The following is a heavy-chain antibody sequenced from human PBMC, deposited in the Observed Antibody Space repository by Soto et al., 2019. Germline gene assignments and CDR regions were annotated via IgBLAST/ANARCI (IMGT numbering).Heavy chain of an antibody. D-gene: IGHD6-13*01. V-gene: IGHV3-30*18. CDR1: GFTFSSYG. CDR3: AKDKYSSSEVEKYYYYGMDV. CDR2: RSYDGSNK. J-gene: IGHJ6*02. Sequence: QVQLVESGGGVVQPGRSLRLSCAASGFTFSSYGIHWVRQAPGKGLALVAVRSYDGSNKYYADSVKGPFTISRDNSKNWLYLQMNSLRAEDTAVYYCAKDKYSSSEVEKYYYYGMDVWGQGTTVTVSS.